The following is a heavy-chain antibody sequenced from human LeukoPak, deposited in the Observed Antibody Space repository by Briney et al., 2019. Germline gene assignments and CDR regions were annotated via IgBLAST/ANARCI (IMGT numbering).Heavy chain of an antibody. D-gene: IGHD1-7*01. J-gene: IGHJ5*02. CDR2: FDPEDGET. CDR1: GYTLTELS. CDR3: ATVGITGTTGHPYWFDP. V-gene: IGHV1-24*01. Sequence: PRASVKVSCKVSGYTLTELSMHWVRQAPGKGLEWMGGFDPEDGETIYAQKFQGRVTMTEDTSTDTAYMELSSLRSEDTAVYYCATVGITGTTGHPYWFDPWGQGTLVTVSS.